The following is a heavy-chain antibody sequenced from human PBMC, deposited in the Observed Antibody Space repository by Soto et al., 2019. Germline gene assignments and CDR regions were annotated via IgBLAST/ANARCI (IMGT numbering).Heavy chain of an antibody. CDR3: ARAAISQGSTSSIWFDP. CDR1: GGSISSYY. Sequence: SETLSLTCTVSGGSISSYYWSWIRQPPGKGLEWIGYIYYSGSTNYNPSLKSRVTISVDTSKNQFSLKLSSVTAADTAVYYCARAAISQGSTSSIWFDPWGQGTLVTVSS. J-gene: IGHJ5*02. CDR2: IYYSGST. V-gene: IGHV4-59*01. D-gene: IGHD3-9*01.